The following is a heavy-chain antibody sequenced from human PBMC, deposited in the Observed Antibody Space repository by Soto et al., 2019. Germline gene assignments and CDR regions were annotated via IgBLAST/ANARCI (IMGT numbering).Heavy chain of an antibody. V-gene: IGHV3-64D*06. CDR2: VSRNGGNT. Sequence: GGSLRLSCSTSGFTFSTYAMHWVRQAPGKGLEYVSAVSRNGGNTYYADSVKGRFTISRDNSKNTLYLQMTSLRVEDTAVYYCVKADPRGYFYYYYGMDVWGQGTTVTVSS. CDR1: GFTFSTYA. D-gene: IGHD1-26*01. J-gene: IGHJ6*02. CDR3: VKADPRGYFYYYYGMDV.